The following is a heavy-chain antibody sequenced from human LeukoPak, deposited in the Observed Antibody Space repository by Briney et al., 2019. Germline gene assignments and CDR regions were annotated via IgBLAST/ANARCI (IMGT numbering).Heavy chain of an antibody. D-gene: IGHD4-23*01. CDR1: GGSISSYY. CDR3: ARAPGGNPDY. V-gene: IGHV4-59*01. J-gene: IGHJ4*02. CDR2: IYYGGST. Sequence: SETLSLTCTVFGGSISSYYWSWIRQPPGKGLEWIGYIYYGGSTNYNPSLKSRVTISVDTSKNQFSLKLSSVTAADTAVYFCARAPGGNPDYWGQGTLVTVSS.